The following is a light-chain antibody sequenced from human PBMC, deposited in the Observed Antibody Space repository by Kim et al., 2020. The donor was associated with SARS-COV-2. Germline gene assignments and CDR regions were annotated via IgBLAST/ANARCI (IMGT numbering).Light chain of an antibody. CDR1: QSVSSY. Sequence: EIVLTQSPATLSLSPGERATLSCRASQSVSSYLAWYQQKPGQAPRFLMYDASNRATGIPARFSGSGSGTDFTLTISSLEPEDFAVYYCQQRSNWPPTFGGGTKLEI. V-gene: IGKV3-11*01. CDR3: QQRSNWPPT. J-gene: IGKJ4*01. CDR2: DAS.